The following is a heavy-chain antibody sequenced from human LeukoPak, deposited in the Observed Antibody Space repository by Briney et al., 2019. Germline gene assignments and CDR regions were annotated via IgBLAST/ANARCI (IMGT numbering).Heavy chain of an antibody. CDR3: ARRSGSYYGYYFDY. CDR2: INPNSGGT. Sequence: GASVKVSCKASGYTFTGYYMHWVRQAPGQGLEWMGWINPNSGGTNYAQKFQGRVTMTRDTSISTAYIELSRLRSDDTAVYYCARRSGSYYGYYFDYWGQGTLVTVSS. D-gene: IGHD1-26*01. V-gene: IGHV1-2*02. J-gene: IGHJ4*02. CDR1: GYTFTGYY.